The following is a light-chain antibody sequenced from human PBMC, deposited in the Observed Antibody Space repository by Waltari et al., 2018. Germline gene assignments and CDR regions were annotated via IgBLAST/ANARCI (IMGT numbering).Light chain of an antibody. CDR1: QDISGA. Sequence: EIQMTQSPSSVSASVGDRVTITCRAGQDISGALAWYQQKPGQAPKLLINAVSTLPTGAPPRCSGSGSGTDFTLTIRRLQPEDLGTYYCQQGRAFPPTFGPGTNVEIK. CDR3: QQGRAFPPT. V-gene: IGKV1-12*01. J-gene: IGKJ3*01. CDR2: AVS.